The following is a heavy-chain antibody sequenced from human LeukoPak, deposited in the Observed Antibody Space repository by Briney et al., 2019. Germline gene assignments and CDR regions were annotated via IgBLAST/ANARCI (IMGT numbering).Heavy chain of an antibody. Sequence: GGSLRLSCAASGFTFSNYAVSWVRQAPGKGLEWVSAISGSGGGTYYADSVKGRFTISRDNSKNTLYLQMNSLRAEDTAVYYCAMGPRGTYFDCWGQGTLVTVSS. D-gene: IGHD1-26*01. CDR3: AMGPRGTYFDC. CDR1: GFTFSNYA. J-gene: IGHJ4*02. CDR2: ISGSGGGT. V-gene: IGHV3-23*01.